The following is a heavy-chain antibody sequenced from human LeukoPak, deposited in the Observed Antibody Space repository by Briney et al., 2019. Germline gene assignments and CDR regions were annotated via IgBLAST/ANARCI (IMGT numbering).Heavy chain of an antibody. CDR2: IIPIFGTA. V-gene: IGHV1-69*13. D-gene: IGHD2-15*01. Sequence: GASVKVSCKASGGTFSSYAISWVRQAPGQGLEWMGGIIPIFGTANYAQKFQGRVTITADESTSTAYMELSSLRSEDTAVYYCARDRVGCSSGSCYRRGIYYGMDVWGQGTTVTVSS. J-gene: IGHJ6*02. CDR3: ARDRVGCSSGSCYRRGIYYGMDV. CDR1: GGTFSSYA.